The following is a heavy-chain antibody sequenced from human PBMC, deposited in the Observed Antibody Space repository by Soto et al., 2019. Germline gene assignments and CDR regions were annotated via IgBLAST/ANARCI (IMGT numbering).Heavy chain of an antibody. J-gene: IGHJ4*02. CDR1: GFTFSSYD. Sequence: GGSLRLSCAASGFTFSSYDMHWVRQVTGKGLEWVSAIGTVGDAYYPGSVKGRFTISRENAKNSLYLQMNSLTAGDTAVYYCARGIEAAQIDYWGQGTLVTVS. CDR3: ARGIEAAQIDY. V-gene: IGHV3-13*01. D-gene: IGHD6-13*01. CDR2: IGTVGDA.